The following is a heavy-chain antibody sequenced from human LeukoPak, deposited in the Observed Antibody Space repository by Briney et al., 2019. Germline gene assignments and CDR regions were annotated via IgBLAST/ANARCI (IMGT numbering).Heavy chain of an antibody. J-gene: IGHJ4*02. V-gene: IGHV1-8*01. CDR1: GYTFTSYD. D-gene: IGHD2-2*02. CDR2: MNPNSGNT. CDR3: ARGLNRRNQLLYSY. Sequence: ASLKVSCKASGYTFTSYDINWVRQATGQGLECMGWMNPNSGNTGYAQKFQGRVTMTRNTSISTAYMELSSLRSEDTAVYYCARGLNRRNQLLYSYWGQGTLVTVSS.